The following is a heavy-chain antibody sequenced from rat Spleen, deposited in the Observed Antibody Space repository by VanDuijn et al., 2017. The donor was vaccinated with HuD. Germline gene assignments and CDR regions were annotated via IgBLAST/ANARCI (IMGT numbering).Heavy chain of an antibody. CDR1: GFTFSNYY. J-gene: IGHJ3*01. D-gene: IGHD1-2*01. CDR3: TMGNSYANWFTY. CDR2: ISSGGGNT. V-gene: IGHV5-25*01. Sequence: EVQLVESGGGLVQPGRSMKLSCAASGFTFSNYYMAWVRQAPTKGLEWVASISSGGGNTYYRDSVKGRFTISRDSAKSTLHLQMDSLRSEDTATYFCTMGNSYANWFTYWGQGTLVTVSS.